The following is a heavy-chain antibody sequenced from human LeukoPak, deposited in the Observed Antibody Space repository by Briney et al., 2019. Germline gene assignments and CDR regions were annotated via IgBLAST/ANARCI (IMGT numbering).Heavy chain of an antibody. CDR1: GFTFSNYG. CDR3: AKEADNLSTYYYMDV. CDR2: IRSDGSNK. D-gene: IGHD2/OR15-2a*01. J-gene: IGHJ6*03. Sequence: GGSLRLSCAASGFTFSNYGIHWVRQAPGKGLEWVAFIRSDGSNKFYADSVKGRFTISRDNSKTTVYLQINNLRPADTAGYYCAKEADNLSTYYYMDVWGKGTTVTVSS. V-gene: IGHV3-30*02.